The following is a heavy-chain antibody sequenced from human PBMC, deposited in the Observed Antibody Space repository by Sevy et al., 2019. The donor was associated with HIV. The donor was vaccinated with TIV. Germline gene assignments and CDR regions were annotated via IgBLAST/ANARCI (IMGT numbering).Heavy chain of an antibody. V-gene: IGHV1-69*13. CDR3: ARVSGCDIKHYYFDY. D-gene: IGHD3-9*01. J-gene: IGHJ4*02. Sequence: ASVKVSCKASGGTFSSYAISWVRQAPGQGLEWMGGIIPIFGTANYSQKFQGRDTITADESTSTAYMELSSLRSEDTAVYYCARVSGCDIKHYYFDYWGQRTLVTVSS. CDR2: IIPIFGTA. CDR1: GGTFSSYA.